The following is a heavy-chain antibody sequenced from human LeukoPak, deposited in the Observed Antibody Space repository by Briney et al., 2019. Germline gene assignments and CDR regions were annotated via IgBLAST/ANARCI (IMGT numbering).Heavy chain of an antibody. D-gene: IGHD3-22*01. V-gene: IGHV4-59*01. CDR2: IYYSGST. CDR1: GGSISSYY. J-gene: IGHJ3*02. Sequence: SETLSLTCTVSGGSISSYYWSWIRQPPGKGLEWIGYIYYSGSTNYNPSLKSRVTISVDTSKNQFSLKLSSVTAADTAVYYCARGTYYYDSSGYFSAFDIWGQGTMVTVSS. CDR3: ARGTYYYDSSGYFSAFDI.